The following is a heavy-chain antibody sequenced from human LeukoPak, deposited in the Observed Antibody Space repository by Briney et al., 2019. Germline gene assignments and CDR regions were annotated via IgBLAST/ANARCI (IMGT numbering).Heavy chain of an antibody. CDR1: GFTFHDYA. Sequence: QPGRSLRLSCAASGFTFHDYAMHWVRQAPGKGLEWVSGISWDSGSVGYADSVKGRFTISRDNAKNSLYLQMNSLRAEDMALYFCAKGSSYSFGYWYFDLWGRGTLVTVSS. CDR3: AKGSSYSFGYWYFDL. J-gene: IGHJ2*01. V-gene: IGHV3-9*03. CDR2: ISWDSGSV. D-gene: IGHD5-18*01.